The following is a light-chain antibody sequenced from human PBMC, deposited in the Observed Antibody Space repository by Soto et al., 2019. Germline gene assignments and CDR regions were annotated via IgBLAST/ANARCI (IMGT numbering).Light chain of an antibody. CDR3: QQSYSTPRT. J-gene: IGKJ1*01. Sequence: DIPMTQSPVSLSASVGDRVTISCRASQTINKYLNWYQQRPGKAPKLLIYEASTLQSGVPSRFSGTESGRDFTLTISSLQPEDRATYYCQQSYSTPRTFGQGTTVEIK. CDR2: EAS. CDR1: QTINKY. V-gene: IGKV1-39*01.